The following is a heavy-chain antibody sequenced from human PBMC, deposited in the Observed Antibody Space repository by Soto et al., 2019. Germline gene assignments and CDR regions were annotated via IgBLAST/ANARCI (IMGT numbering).Heavy chain of an antibody. V-gene: IGHV4-31*03. CDR1: GDAIYIGGYY. Sequence: PSETLSLTCTVSGDAIYIGGYYWTWIRQHPGKGLEWIGYIYHTGKTYYNPSLESRVTMSVDTSKNQFSLKLASVTAADTAVYYCARDGSHTANWIDRWGQRTLVTVSS. D-gene: IGHD2-15*01. CDR2: IYHTGKT. J-gene: IGHJ5*02. CDR3: ARDGSHTANWIDR.